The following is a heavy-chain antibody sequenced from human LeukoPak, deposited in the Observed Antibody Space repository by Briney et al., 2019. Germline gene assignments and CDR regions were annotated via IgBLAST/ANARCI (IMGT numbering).Heavy chain of an antibody. CDR3: ARGTAVAGTRGAFDI. CDR2: ISSSSSYI. D-gene: IGHD6-19*01. V-gene: IGHV3-21*01. CDR1: GFTFSSYS. Sequence: PGGSLRLSCAASGFTFSSYSMNWVRQAPGKGLEWVSSISSSSSYIYYADSVKGRFTISRDNAKNSLYLQINSLRAEDTAAYYCARGTAVAGTRGAFDIWGQGTMVTVSS. J-gene: IGHJ3*02.